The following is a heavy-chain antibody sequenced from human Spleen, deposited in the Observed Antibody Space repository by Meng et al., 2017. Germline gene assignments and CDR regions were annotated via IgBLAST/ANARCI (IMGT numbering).Heavy chain of an antibody. D-gene: IGHD6-13*01. CDR3: ATGAAAADH. J-gene: IGHJ4*02. Sequence: GGSLRLSCVASGLSFTDAWMSWVRQAPGKGLEWVGRIKRNSDGGTIDYAAPVKGRLTISRDDSKNTLYLQMDSLITEDTAVYFCATGAAAADHWGQGTLVTVSS. V-gene: IGHV3-15*01. CDR1: GLSFTDAW. CDR2: IKRNSDGGTI.